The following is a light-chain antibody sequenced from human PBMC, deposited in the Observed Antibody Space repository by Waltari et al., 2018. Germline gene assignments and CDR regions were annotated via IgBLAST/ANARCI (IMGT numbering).Light chain of an antibody. Sequence: SYELTQPPSVSVSPGQTVRITCSGHELPRKYAYWFQQKSGQAPRLVIDEDTKRPAGIPARFSGSSSGTVATLTITGAQVDDEADYYCYSSDTTGLRVFGGGTTVVVL. V-gene: IGLV3-10*01. CDR2: EDT. CDR3: YSSDTTGLRV. J-gene: IGLJ1*01. CDR1: ELPRKY.